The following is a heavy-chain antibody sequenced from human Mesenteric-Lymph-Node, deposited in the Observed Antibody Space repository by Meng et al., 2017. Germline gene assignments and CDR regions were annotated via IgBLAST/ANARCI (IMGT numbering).Heavy chain of an antibody. CDR2: ITGDGAAT. J-gene: IGHJ4*02. Sequence: GESLKISCAASGFTFSSYEMNWVRQAPGKGLQWVSSITGDGAATAYADSVKGRFTISRDNSKNMLYLEMNSLGADDTAVYYCAKGTLGHCTHSTCYPFDSWGQGTLVTVSS. CDR1: GFTFSSYE. V-gene: IGHV3-23*01. CDR3: AKGTLGHCTHSTCYPFDS. D-gene: IGHD2-8*01.